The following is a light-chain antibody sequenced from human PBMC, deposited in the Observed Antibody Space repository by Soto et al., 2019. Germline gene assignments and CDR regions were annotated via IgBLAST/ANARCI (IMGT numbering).Light chain of an antibody. J-gene: IGKJ3*01. CDR3: QQYDNLPFT. Sequence: DIQMTQSPSTLSASVGDRVTITCRASQGISSWLAWYQQKPGKAPKLLIYDASNLETGVPSRFSGSGSGTDFTFTISSLQPEDIATYYCQQYDNLPFTFGPGTKVDIK. CDR1: QGISSW. CDR2: DAS. V-gene: IGKV1-33*01.